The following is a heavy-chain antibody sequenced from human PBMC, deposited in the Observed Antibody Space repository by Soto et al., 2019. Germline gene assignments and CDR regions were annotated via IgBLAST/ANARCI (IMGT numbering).Heavy chain of an antibody. CDR3: ARPANTVADHFDL. CDR1: GYTFTIYW. J-gene: IGHJ4*02. D-gene: IGHD4-17*01. V-gene: IGHV5-51*01. Sequence: GESLKISCQVSGYTFTIYWIGWVRQMPGKGLEWMGIIYPSDSDTRYSPSFQGQVTITADQSINTAYLQWDSLKASDTAIYYCARPANTVADHFDLWGQGTPGTVSS. CDR2: IYPSDSDT.